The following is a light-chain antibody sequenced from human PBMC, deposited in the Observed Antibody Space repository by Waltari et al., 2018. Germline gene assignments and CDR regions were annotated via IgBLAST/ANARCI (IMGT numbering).Light chain of an antibody. V-gene: IGLV2-23*01. CDR3: CSYAGSSTPGV. J-gene: IGLJ2*01. Sequence: QSALTQPASVSGSPGQSITISCTGTSSDVGSYNLVSWYQQHPGKAPKLMIYEGSKRPSGVSNRFSASKSGNTASLTISGLQAEDEADYYCCSYAGSSTPGVFGGGTKLTVL. CDR2: EGS. CDR1: SSDVGSYNL.